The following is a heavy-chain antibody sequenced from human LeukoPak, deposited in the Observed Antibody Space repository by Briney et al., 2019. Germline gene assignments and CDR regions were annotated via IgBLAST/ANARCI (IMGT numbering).Heavy chain of an antibody. J-gene: IGHJ4*02. V-gene: IGHV3-23*01. CDR3: AKGARIAVAGKLDY. CDR2: ITGNGVTT. CDR1: GFTFSDHV. D-gene: IGHD6-19*01. Sequence: GASLRLSCAASGFTFSDHVMTWVRQAPGKGLEWVSGITGNGVTTYYADSVKGRFTISRDNSKNTLYLQMNSLRAEDTAVYYCAKGARIAVAGKLDYWGQGTLVTVSS.